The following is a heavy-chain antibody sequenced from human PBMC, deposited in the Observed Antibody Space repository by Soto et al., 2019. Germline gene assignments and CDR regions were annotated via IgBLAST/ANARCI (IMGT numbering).Heavy chain of an antibody. Sequence: AGSLRLSCAASGCTFSGYDLSWVRQAQGKGLEWVSAISGSGGYTYYADSVKGRFTISRDNSRNTLYLQMNSLTADDTAVYYCAKYKGYCSGGSCYSGPYFDYWRQGTLVTVSS. V-gene: IGHV3-23*01. CDR1: GCTFSGYD. J-gene: IGHJ4*02. CDR3: AKYKGYCSGGSCYSGPYFDY. D-gene: IGHD2-15*01. CDR2: ISGSGGYT.